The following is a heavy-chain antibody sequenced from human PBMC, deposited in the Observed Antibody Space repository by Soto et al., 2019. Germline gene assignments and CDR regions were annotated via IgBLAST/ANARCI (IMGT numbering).Heavy chain of an antibody. CDR1: GFTFSNYD. Sequence: EVQLVESGGGLVQPGGSLRLSCAASGFTFSNYDMHWVRQVTGKGLEWVSAIGDAGDTYYPDSVKGRFTISRENAKNSLYLQMKSLGAEDTAVYYCASGGWGSSWYEGGSRIDYWGQGALVTFSS. CDR2: IGDAGDT. CDR3: ASGGWGSSWYEGGSRIDY. D-gene: IGHD6-13*01. J-gene: IGHJ4*02. V-gene: IGHV3-13*01.